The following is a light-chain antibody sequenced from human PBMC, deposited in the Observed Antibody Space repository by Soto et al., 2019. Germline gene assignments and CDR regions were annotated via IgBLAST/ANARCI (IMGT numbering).Light chain of an antibody. CDR1: QPVSSSY. Sequence: EIVLTQSPGILSLSPGERATLSCRASQPVSSSYLAWYQQKPGQAPRLLIYGASTRATGIPDRFSGSGSGTDFTLTISSLEPEDVAVYYCHQCGISTWPFGQGTKVDMK. CDR3: HQCGISTWP. CDR2: GAS. J-gene: IGKJ1*01. V-gene: IGKV3-20*01.